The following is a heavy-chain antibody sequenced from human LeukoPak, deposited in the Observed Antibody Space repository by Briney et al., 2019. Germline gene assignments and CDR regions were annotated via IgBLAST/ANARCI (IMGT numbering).Heavy chain of an antibody. D-gene: IGHD5-18*01. V-gene: IGHV3-53*01. CDR3: ARDLSGVTGYTYGRGIDY. Sequence: GGSLRLSCAASGFSVSSNYMSWVRQAPGKGLEWVSVIYSGGSTYYADSVKGRFTISRDKSKNTLYLQMNSLRAEDTAVYYCARDLSGVTGYTYGRGIDYWGQGTLVTVSS. CDR2: IYSGGST. CDR1: GFSVSSNY. J-gene: IGHJ4*02.